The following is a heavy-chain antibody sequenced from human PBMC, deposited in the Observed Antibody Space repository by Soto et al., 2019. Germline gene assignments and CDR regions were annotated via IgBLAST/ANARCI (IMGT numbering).Heavy chain of an antibody. D-gene: IGHD4-4*01. CDR1: GFTVSRHY. CDR2: IYAAGST. J-gene: IGHJ4*02. V-gene: IGHV3-53*01. CDR3: ARKAGPTQFYYDS. Sequence: PGGSLRLSCAASGFTVSRHYIRWVRQAPGKGLEWVSVIYAAGSTYYADTVKCRFTISRDNSKNIVYLQMDSLRAEDTDVYYCARKAGPTQFYYDSWGQGIRVTVSS.